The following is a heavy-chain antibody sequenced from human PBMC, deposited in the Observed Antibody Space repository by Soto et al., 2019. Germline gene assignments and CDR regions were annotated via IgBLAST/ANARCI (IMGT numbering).Heavy chain of an antibody. CDR2: IWYDGSNK. CDR1: GFTFSSYG. J-gene: IGHJ6*03. CDR3: ARVYSIISRRYYYMDV. V-gene: IGHV3-33*01. D-gene: IGHD2-15*01. Sequence: GGSLRLSCAASGFTFSSYGMHWVRQAPGKGLEWVAVIWYDGSNKYYADSVKGRFTISRDNSKNTLYLQMNSLRAEDTAVYYCARVYSIISRRYYYMDVWGKGTTVTVSS.